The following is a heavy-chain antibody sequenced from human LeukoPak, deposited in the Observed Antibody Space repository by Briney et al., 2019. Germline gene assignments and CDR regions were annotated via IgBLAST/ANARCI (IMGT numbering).Heavy chain of an antibody. V-gene: IGHV1-69*13. D-gene: IGHD3-22*01. CDR1: GYTFTSYG. CDR2: IIPIFETT. Sequence: SSVKVSCKASGYTFTSYGISWVRQAPGQGLEWMGGIIPIFETTNYAQKFQGRVTITADESTSTAYMELSSLRSEDTAVYYCARGERAAMIATLDYWGQGILVTVSS. CDR3: ARGERAAMIATLDY. J-gene: IGHJ4*02.